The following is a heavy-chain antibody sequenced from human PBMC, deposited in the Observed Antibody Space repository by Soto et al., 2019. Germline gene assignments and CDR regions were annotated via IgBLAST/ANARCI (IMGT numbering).Heavy chain of an antibody. CDR3: ARAPVGLDTISYFDY. D-gene: IGHD3-3*01. Sequence: SETLSLTCTVSGDSVSSVGFHWAWLRRPPGKGLEWIGYIYNGGSTYYRPSLESRMHMSLDATRNRYSLRLTSVTAADTAVYFCARAPVGLDTISYFDYWGQGKLVTVSS. CDR2: IYNGGST. V-gene: IGHV4-30-4*01. CDR1: GDSVSSVGFH. J-gene: IGHJ4*02.